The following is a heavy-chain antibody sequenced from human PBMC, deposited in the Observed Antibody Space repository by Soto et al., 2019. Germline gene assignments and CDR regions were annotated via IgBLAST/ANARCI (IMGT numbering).Heavy chain of an antibody. CDR2: IYPCDSDT. Sequence: GESLKISCKGSGYSFTSYWIGWVRQMPWKGLEWMGIIYPCDSDTRYSPSFQGQVTISADKSISTAYLQWSSLKASDTAMYYCARLEDYYDSSGYYQTFDHWGKGTLVKVYS. CDR3: ARLEDYYDSSGYYQTFDH. J-gene: IGHJ5*02. V-gene: IGHV5-51*01. D-gene: IGHD3-22*01. CDR1: GYSFTSYW.